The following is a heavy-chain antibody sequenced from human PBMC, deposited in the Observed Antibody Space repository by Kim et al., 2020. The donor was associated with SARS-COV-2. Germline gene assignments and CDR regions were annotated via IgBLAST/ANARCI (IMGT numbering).Heavy chain of an antibody. V-gene: IGHV1-18*01. J-gene: IGHJ4*02. CDR2: ISTDTGNT. Sequence: ASVKVSCEAYGYSFSTYSLTWVRQAPGQGLEWMGWISTDTGNTKYAQKFRGRITMTTDTLTSTAYLDLKSLTSDDTAVYYCARGRISTAEDYFDIWGQGT. D-gene: IGHD3-3*02. CDR1: GYSFSTYS. CDR3: ARGRISTAEDYFDI.